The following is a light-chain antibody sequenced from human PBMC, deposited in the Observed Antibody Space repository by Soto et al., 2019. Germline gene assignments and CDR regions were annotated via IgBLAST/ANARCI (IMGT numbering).Light chain of an antibody. CDR1: SSDIGAYDY. J-gene: IGLJ1*01. CDR3: FSFTTTCTHV. CDR2: EVN. Sequence: QSALTQPASLSGSPGQSITISCTGTSSDIGAYDYVSWFQQHPGKAPKLMISEVNNRPSGVSNRFSGSKSGNTAYLTISGLQVEDEAESFCFSFTTTCTHVFGTGTKLTVL. V-gene: IGLV2-14*01.